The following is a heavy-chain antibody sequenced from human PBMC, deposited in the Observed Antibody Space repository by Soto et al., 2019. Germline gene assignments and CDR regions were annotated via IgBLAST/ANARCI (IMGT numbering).Heavy chain of an antibody. CDR2: IYYSGST. CDR1: GGSISSSSYY. J-gene: IGHJ5*02. D-gene: IGHD3-10*01. Sequence: SETLSLTCTVSGGSISSSSYYWGWIRQPPGKGLEWIGSIYYSGSTYYNPSLKSRVTISVDTSKNLFSLRLSSVTAADTAVYYCASEITMVRGVIITRGWFDPWGQGTLVTVSS. V-gene: IGHV4-39*01. CDR3: ASEITMVRGVIITRGWFDP.